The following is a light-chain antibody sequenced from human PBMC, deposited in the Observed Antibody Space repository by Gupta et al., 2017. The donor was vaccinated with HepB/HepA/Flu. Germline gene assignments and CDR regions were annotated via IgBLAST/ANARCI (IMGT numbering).Light chain of an antibody. Sequence: EIVLAQSPGTLSLSPGERATLSCRASQSVSSCCLAWYQQKPGQAPRLLIYGTSSRATGIPDRFSGSGSGTDFTLTINRLEPEDFAVYYCQQHTYSPPAWTFGQGTKVEIK. J-gene: IGKJ1*01. CDR1: QSVSSCC. CDR2: GTS. V-gene: IGKV3-20*01. CDR3: QQHTYSPPAWT.